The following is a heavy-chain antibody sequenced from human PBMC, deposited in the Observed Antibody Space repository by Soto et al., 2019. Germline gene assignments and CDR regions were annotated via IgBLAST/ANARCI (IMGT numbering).Heavy chain of an antibody. Sequence: QVQLVESGGGVVQPGRSLRLSCAASGFTFSSYAMHWVRQAPGKGLEWVAVISYDGSNKYYADSVKGRFTISRDNSKNTLYLQMNSLRVEDTAVYSCARDYYRFNSGYGFSMDVWGQGTTVTVSS. V-gene: IGHV3-30-3*01. CDR3: ARDYYRFNSGYGFSMDV. D-gene: IGHD5-12*01. J-gene: IGHJ6*02. CDR2: ISYDGSNK. CDR1: GFTFSSYA.